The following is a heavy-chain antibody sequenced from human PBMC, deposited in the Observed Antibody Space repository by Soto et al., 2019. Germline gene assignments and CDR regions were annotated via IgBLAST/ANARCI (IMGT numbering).Heavy chain of an antibody. V-gene: IGHV4-31*03. CDR2: IYYSGST. J-gene: IGHJ3*02. D-gene: IGHD6-13*01. Sequence: QVQLQESGPGLVKPSQTLSLTCTVSGGSISSGGYYWSWIRQHPGKGLEWIGYIYYSGSTYYNPSLKSRVTISVDTSKNQFSLKLSSVTAADTAVYCCARVAAAGTVGAFDIWGQGTMVTVSS. CDR1: GGSISSGGYY. CDR3: ARVAAAGTVGAFDI.